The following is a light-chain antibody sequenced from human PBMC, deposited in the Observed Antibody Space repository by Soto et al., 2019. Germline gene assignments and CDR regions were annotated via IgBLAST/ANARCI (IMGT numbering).Light chain of an antibody. Sequence: DIQMTQSPSTLSASVGDRVTITCRASQSISSWLAWYQQKPGKAPKLLIYDASSLESGVPARFSGSGSGTEFTLTISSLQPDDFATYYCQHYNSYPWTFGQGTKEEI. CDR2: DAS. CDR1: QSISSW. J-gene: IGKJ1*01. V-gene: IGKV1-5*01. CDR3: QHYNSYPWT.